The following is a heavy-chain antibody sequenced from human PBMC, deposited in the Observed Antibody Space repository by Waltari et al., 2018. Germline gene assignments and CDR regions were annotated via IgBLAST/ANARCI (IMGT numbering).Heavy chain of an antibody. J-gene: IGHJ2*01. CDR1: GDPVSRNRAA. Sequence: QVQLQQSGSGLVKPSQTLPLTCVISGDPVSRNRAAWNWIRQSPSRGLEWLGRTYYKSKWYTDYAESVRSRITIDADTSRNQFSLHLKSVTPEDTAVYFCARDSALRGYWYFDLWGRGTQVTVSS. CDR3: ARDSALRGYWYFDL. CDR2: TYYKSKWYT. V-gene: IGHV6-1*01.